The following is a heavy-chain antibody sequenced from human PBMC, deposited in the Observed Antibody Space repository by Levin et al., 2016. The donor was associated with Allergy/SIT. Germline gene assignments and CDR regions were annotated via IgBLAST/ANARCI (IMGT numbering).Heavy chain of an antibody. J-gene: IGHJ1*01. D-gene: IGHD6-13*01. CDR3: ARVGSGVYPFQYSSSWYKGGLYFQH. Sequence: PGKGLEWIGYIYYSGSTYYNPSLKSRVTISVDTSKNQFSLKLSSVTAADTAVYYCARVGSGVYPFQYSSSWYKGGLYFQHWGQGTLVTVSS. CDR2: IYYSGST. V-gene: IGHV4-30-4*01.